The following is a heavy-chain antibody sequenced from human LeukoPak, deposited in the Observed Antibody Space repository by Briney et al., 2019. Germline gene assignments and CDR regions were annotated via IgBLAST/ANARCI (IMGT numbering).Heavy chain of an antibody. CDR1: GFTFTRYS. V-gene: IGHV3-30*01. D-gene: IGHD6-13*01. J-gene: IGHJ4*02. Sequence: GRSLRLSCAASGFTFTRYSMHWVRQAPGKGPEWVAAVSRDGTETHYADSVKGRFTISRDSSESTAYLEVNSLSAEDTAVYYCARDGGGFVSSPLDYWGQGTLVSVS. CDR2: VSRDGTET. CDR3: ARDGGGFVSSPLDY.